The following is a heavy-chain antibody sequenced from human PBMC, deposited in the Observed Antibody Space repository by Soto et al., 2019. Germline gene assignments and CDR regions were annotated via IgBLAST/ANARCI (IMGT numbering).Heavy chain of an antibody. V-gene: IGHV4-31*03. CDR3: ARQNPPGYYYYAMDV. CDR1: GGSISSGGYY. Sequence: QVQLQESGPGLVKPSQTLSLTCTVSGGSISSGGYYWNWIRQHPGKGLEWLGYIYYSGSTYYNPSLKSRVSISIDTSQNQVSLKLSSVTAADTAVYYCARQNPPGYYYYAMDVWGHGTTVTVSS. J-gene: IGHJ6*02. D-gene: IGHD3-10*01. CDR2: IYYSGST.